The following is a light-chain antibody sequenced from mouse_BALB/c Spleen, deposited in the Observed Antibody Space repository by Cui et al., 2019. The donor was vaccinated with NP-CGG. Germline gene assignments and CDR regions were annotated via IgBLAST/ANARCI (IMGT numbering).Light chain of an antibody. CDR1: TGAVTTNNY. CDR3: ALWYSNHWV. J-gene: IGLJ1*01. Sequence: QAVVPLESALTTSPGETVTLTCRSSTGAVTTNNYANWVQEKPDHLFAGLIGGTNNRAPGVPARFSGSLIGDKAALTITGAQTEDEAIYFCALWYSNHWVFGGGTKLTVL. V-gene: IGLV1*01. CDR2: GTN.